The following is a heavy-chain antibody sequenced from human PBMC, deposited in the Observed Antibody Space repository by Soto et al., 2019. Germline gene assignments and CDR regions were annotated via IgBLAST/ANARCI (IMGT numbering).Heavy chain of an antibody. J-gene: IGHJ6*02. CDR3: ARSSGGSGKLWQYYGMDV. V-gene: IGHV3-21*06. CDR1: GFTFSSYS. Sequence: EVPLVESGGGLVKPGGSLRLSCAASGFTFSSYSMNWVRQAPGKGLEWVSSISSGSSYIYYADSVKGRFTISRDNAKNSLYLQMNGLRAEDTAVYYWARSSGGSGKLWQYYGMDVWGQGTTVTVSS. CDR2: ISSGSSYI. D-gene: IGHD3-10*01.